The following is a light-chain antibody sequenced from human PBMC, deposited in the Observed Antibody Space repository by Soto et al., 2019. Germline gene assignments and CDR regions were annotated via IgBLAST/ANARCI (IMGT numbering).Light chain of an antibody. CDR1: QSIIYK. V-gene: IGKV1-39*01. CDR2: AAS. Sequence: IQMSQCPSSLYVAVGDRVTITCRASQSIIYKLNWYQHKPGKVPKLLIYAASSLQSGVPSRFSGSGSETDFTLTISSLQPEDFATYFCQQSYSTPRTFGQGTKVDIK. CDR3: QQSYSTPRT. J-gene: IGKJ2*01.